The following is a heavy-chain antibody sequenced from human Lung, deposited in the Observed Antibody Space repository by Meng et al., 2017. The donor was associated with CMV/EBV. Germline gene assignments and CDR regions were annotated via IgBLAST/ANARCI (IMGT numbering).Heavy chain of an antibody. Sequence: SETLSLXCNISGDSMANFYWTWIRQPPGKGLEWVGSVFHTGDTKYNSSLKGRLTLSVDTSRKQVSLRLVSLNTADTATYYCARGRSCVDGVCYDDHNYFGPGGQGXLVTVSS. J-gene: IGHJ5*02. D-gene: IGHD2-21*02. CDR3: ARGRSCVDGVCYDDHNYFGP. CDR2: VFHTGDT. CDR1: GDSMANFY. V-gene: IGHV4-59*01.